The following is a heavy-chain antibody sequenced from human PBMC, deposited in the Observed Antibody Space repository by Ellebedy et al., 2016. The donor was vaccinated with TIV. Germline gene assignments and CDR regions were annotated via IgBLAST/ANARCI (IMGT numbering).Heavy chain of an antibody. CDR3: ARGLFRGVTGFDI. CDR2: IYHSGST. V-gene: IGHV4-4*02. CDR1: GGSISSSNW. J-gene: IGHJ3*02. Sequence: SETLSLXXAVSGGSISSSNWWSWVRQPPGKGLEWIGEIYHSGSTNYNPSLKSRVTISVDKSKNQFSLKLSSVTAADTAVYYCARGLFRGVTGFDIWGQGTMVTVSS. D-gene: IGHD3-10*01.